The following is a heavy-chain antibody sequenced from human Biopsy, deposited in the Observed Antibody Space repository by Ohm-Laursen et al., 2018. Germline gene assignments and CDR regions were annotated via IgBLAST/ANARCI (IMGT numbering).Heavy chain of an antibody. CDR2: IVVGSGHT. Sequence: ASVKVSCKASGFTFSSSAVQWVRQARGQRLEWIGWIVVGSGHTNYAQKFQERVTITRDMSTSTAYMELTSLRSEDTDVYYCAATSTLYYYYYAMDVWDQGTTITVSS. J-gene: IGHJ6*02. CDR3: AATSTLYYYYYAMDV. V-gene: IGHV1-58*01. CDR1: GFTFSSSA.